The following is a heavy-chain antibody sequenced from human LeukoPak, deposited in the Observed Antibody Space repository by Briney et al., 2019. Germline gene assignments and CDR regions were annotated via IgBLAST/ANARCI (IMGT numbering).Heavy chain of an antibody. D-gene: IGHD3-3*01. CDR1: GYTFTSYD. CDR2: MNPNSGNT. Sequence: ASVTVSCKASGYTFTSYDINWVRQAAGQGLEWMGWMNPNSGNTGYAQKFQGRVTMTRNTSISTAYMELSSLRSEDTAVYYCARVPIYHNYYYGMDVWGQGTTVTVSS. J-gene: IGHJ6*02. CDR3: ARVPIYHNYYYGMDV. V-gene: IGHV1-8*01.